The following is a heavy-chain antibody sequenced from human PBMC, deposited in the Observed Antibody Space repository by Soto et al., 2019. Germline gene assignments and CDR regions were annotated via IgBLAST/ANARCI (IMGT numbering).Heavy chain of an antibody. D-gene: IGHD6-13*01. J-gene: IGHJ4*02. CDR1: GGSISSYY. Sequence: QVQLQESGPGLVKPSETLSLTCTVSGGSISSYYWSWIRQPPGKGLEWIGYIYYSGSTNYNPSLKSRVTISVDTSKNQFSLKLSSVTAADTAVYYCARIAAAGVVAYWGQGTLVTVSS. V-gene: IGHV4-59*01. CDR2: IYYSGST. CDR3: ARIAAAGVVAY.